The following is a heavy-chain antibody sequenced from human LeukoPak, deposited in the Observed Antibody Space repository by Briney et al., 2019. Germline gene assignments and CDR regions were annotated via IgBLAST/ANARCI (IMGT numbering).Heavy chain of an antibody. Sequence: GGSLRLSCAAPGFTFSDYYMSWIRQAPGKGLEWVSYISSSGSTIYYADSVKGRFTISRDNAKNSLYLQMNSLRAEDTAVYYCARDFETTVTIFDYWGQGTLVTVSS. CDR1: GFTFSDYY. V-gene: IGHV3-11*01. D-gene: IGHD4-17*01. CDR2: ISSSGSTI. CDR3: ARDFETTVTIFDY. J-gene: IGHJ4*02.